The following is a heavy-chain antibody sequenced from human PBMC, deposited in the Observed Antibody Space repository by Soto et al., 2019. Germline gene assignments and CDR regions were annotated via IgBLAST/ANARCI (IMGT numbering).Heavy chain of an antibody. V-gene: IGHV3-9*01. J-gene: IGHJ4*02. Sequence: PGGSLRLSCAASGFTFDDYAMHWVRQAPGKGLEWVSGISWNSGSIGYADSVKGRFTISRDNAKNSLYLQMNSLRAEDTALYYCEKAGEYSSPSGDFYYRCQGTLVTVSS. CDR3: EKAGEYSSPSGDFYY. CDR2: ISWNSGSI. D-gene: IGHD6-6*01. CDR1: GFTFDDYA.